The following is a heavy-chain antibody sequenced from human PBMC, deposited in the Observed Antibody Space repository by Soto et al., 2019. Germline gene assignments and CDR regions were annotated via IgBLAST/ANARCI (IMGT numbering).Heavy chain of an antibody. CDR3: ARDKFRGGTSSAFDI. CDR1: GGTFTHYT. J-gene: IGHJ3*02. Sequence: QVQLVQSGAEVKKPGSSVKVSCTPSGGTFTHYTINWVRQAPGQGLEWMGRIMPMLGIANYAQKFQGRVTITADRSTSTASMEMSSLRSEDTAVYYCARDKFRGGTSSAFDIWGQGTVVTVSS. V-gene: IGHV1-69*04. CDR2: IMPMLGIA. D-gene: IGHD1-7*01.